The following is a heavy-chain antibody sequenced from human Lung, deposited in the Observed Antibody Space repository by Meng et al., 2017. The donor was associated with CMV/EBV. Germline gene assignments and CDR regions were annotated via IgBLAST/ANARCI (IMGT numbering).Heavy chain of an antibody. J-gene: IGHJ4*02. CDR2: IITDTGVP. D-gene: IGHD3-3*01. Sequence: QVQLVQSGSELKTPGASVTVSCKASGYTFTSHAINWARQTPGQGLEWMGWIITDTGVPTYDQAFTGRFVFSLDTSVSTTYLQISSLKAEDTAVYFCARWSGRDRNFDYWGQGTLVTVSS. CDR3: ARWSGRDRNFDY. V-gene: IGHV7-4-1*02. CDR1: GYTFTSHA.